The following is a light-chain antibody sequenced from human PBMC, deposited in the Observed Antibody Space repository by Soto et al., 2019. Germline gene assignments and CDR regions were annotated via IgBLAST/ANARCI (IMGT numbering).Light chain of an antibody. CDR3: QQYNNRPPRT. V-gene: IGKV3-15*01. CDR1: QSVSSN. J-gene: IGKJ1*01. CDR2: GAS. Sequence: EVVMTQSPATLSVSPGERATLSCRASQSVSSNLAWYQQKPGQAPRLLIYGASTRATGITARFSGSGSGTEYTLTLNSLQSEDFAVYYCQQYNNRPPRTFGQGTKVEIK.